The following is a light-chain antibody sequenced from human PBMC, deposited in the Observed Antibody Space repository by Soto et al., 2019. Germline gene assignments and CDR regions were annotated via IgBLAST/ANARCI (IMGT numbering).Light chain of an antibody. V-gene: IGKV1-39*01. Sequence: DIQMTQSPSSLSASVGDRVTITCRASQSISSYLNWYQQKPGKAPKLLIYAASSLQSGVPSRFSGSGSGTDFTLTISRLEPEDFAVYYCQQYGSSPQVNFGQGTRLEIK. CDR3: QQYGSSPQVN. CDR1: QSISSY. CDR2: AAS. J-gene: IGKJ5*01.